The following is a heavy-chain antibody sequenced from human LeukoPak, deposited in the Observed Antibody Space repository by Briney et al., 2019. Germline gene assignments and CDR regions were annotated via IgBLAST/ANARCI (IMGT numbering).Heavy chain of an antibody. CDR1: GGSISSGSYY. CDR3: ARDDIAAAATFDY. Sequence: SETLSLTCTVSGGSISSGSYYWSWIRQPAGKGLEWIGRIYTSGSTNYTPSLKSRVTISVDTSKNQFSLKLSSVTAADTAVYYCARDDIAAAATFDYWGQGTLVTVSS. D-gene: IGHD6-13*01. J-gene: IGHJ4*02. CDR2: IYTSGST. V-gene: IGHV4-61*02.